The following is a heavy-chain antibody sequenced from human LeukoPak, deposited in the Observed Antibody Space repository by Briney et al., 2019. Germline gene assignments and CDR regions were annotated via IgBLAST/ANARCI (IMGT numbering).Heavy chain of an antibody. CDR1: GYTFTSYG. Sequence: ASVKVSCKASGYTFTSYGISWVRQAPGQGLEWMGWISAYNGNTNYAQKLQGRVTMTTDTSTSTAYMELRSLRSDDTAVYYYARDPRTMARALDAFDIWGQGTMVTVSS. CDR3: ARDPRTMARALDAFDI. CDR2: ISAYNGNT. V-gene: IGHV1-18*01. J-gene: IGHJ3*02. D-gene: IGHD4/OR15-4a*01.